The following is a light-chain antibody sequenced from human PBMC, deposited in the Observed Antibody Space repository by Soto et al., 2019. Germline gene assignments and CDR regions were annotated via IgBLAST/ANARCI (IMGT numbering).Light chain of an antibody. Sequence: QSALTQPPSASGSPGQSVTISCTGTSSDIGGYNFVSWYQQHPGKVPKLIIYDVNKRPPGVPDRFPGSKSGNTASLIVSGLQAEDEADYYCSSYAGANIVIFGGGTKVTVL. CDR2: DVN. V-gene: IGLV2-8*01. J-gene: IGLJ2*01. CDR3: SSYAGANIVI. CDR1: SSDIGGYNF.